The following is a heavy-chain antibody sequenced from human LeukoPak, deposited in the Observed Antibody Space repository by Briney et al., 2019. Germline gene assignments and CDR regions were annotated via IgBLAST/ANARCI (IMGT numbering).Heavy chain of an antibody. V-gene: IGHV1-58*01. J-gene: IGHJ4*02. D-gene: IGHD3-10*01. CDR3: AADLAGSGSYYHFDY. CDR2: IVVGSGNP. CDR1: GFTFTSSA. Sequence: VRVSCTASGFTFTSSAVEWGRQARGQRGEGRGWIVVGSGNPNYAQKFQERVTITRDMSTSTAYMELSSLRSEDTAVYYCAADLAGSGSYYHFDYWGQGTLVTVSS.